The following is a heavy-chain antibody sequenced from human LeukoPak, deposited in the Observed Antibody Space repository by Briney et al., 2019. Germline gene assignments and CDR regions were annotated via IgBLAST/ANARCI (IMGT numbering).Heavy chain of an antibody. V-gene: IGHV1-69*01. D-gene: IGHD5-24*01. CDR1: GGTLSSYA. Sequence: SVKVSCKASGGTLSSYAISWVRQAPGQGLEWMGGIIPIFGTANYAQKFQGRVTITADESTSTAYMELSSLRSEDTAVYYCARAIGDGYNYLDYWGQGTLVTVSS. CDR3: ARAIGDGYNYLDY. CDR2: IIPIFGTA. J-gene: IGHJ4*02.